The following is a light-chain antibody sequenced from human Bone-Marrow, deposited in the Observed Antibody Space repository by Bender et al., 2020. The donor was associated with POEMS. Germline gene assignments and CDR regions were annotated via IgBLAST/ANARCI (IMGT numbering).Light chain of an antibody. CDR1: SSNTGSGYD. V-gene: IGLV1-40*01. CDR3: SSYGGSSNWV. J-gene: IGLJ3*02. CDR2: GYN. Sequence: QSALTQPASVSGSPGQSITISCTGSSSNTGSGYDINWYQHLPGTAPKLLIYGYNNRPSGVPDRFSGSKSGTSASLAITGLQAEDEADYYCSSYGGSSNWVFGGGTKVTVL.